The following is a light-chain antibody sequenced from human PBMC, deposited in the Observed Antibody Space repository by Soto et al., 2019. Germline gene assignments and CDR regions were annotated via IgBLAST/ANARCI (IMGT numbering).Light chain of an antibody. Sequence: EIVMTQSPATLSVSPGERATLSCRASQSVSSNLAWYQQKPGQAPRLLIYAASTRATGIPARFSGSGSGTEFTLTISNPQFEDFAVYYWRQYNNWPPIAFGQGTRLEVK. V-gene: IGKV3D-15*01. CDR3: RQYNNWPPIA. CDR2: AAS. J-gene: IGKJ5*01. CDR1: QSVSSN.